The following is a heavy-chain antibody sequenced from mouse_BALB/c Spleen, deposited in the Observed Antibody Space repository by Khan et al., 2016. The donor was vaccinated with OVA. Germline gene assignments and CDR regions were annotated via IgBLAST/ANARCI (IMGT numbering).Heavy chain of an antibody. D-gene: IGHD2-10*01. CDR3: ARPPYFSDVMGY. CDR2: INTYTGEP. V-gene: IGHV9-3-1*01. J-gene: IGHJ4*01. CDR1: GYTFTNYG. Sequence: QIQLVQSGPELKKPGETVKISCKASGYTFTNYGMNWVKQAPGKGLKWMGWINTYTGEPTYADDFKGRFAFPLETSASTAYLQINNLKNEDTATYFCARPPYFSDVMGYWGQGTSVTVSS.